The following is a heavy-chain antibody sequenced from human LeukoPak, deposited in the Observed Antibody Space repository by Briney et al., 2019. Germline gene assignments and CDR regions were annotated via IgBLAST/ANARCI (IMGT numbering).Heavy chain of an antibody. CDR3: AKAITMIVVVIKSPLDY. CDR1: GFTFSSYG. V-gene: IGHV3-23*01. D-gene: IGHD3-22*01. J-gene: IGHJ4*02. CDR2: ISGSGGST. Sequence: GGSLRLSCAASGFTFSSYGMSWVRQAPGKGLEWVSAISGSGGSTYYADSVKGRFTISRDNSKNTLYLQMNSLRAEDTAVYYCAKAITMIVVVIKSPLDYWGQGTLATVSS.